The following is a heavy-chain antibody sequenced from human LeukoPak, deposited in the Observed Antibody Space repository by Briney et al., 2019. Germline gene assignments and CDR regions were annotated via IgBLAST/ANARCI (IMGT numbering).Heavy chain of an antibody. V-gene: IGHV3-13*01. CDR2: IGTAGDT. CDR3: ATGSFYGDYDSPFDY. Sequence: KAGGSLRLSCAASGFTFSSYDMHWVRQATGKGLEWVSAIGTAGDTYYPGSVKGRFTISRENAKNSLYLQMNSLRAGDTAVYYCATGSFYGDYDSPFDYWGQGTLVTVSS. CDR1: GFTFSSYD. D-gene: IGHD4-17*01. J-gene: IGHJ4*02.